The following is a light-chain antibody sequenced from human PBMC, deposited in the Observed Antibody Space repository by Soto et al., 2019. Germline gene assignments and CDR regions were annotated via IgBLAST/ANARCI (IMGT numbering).Light chain of an antibody. Sequence: DIQMTQSPSSLSASVGDRVTITCRASQNIGGWLAWFQQKPGKAPKLLIQKASTLESGVPSRFSGGGSGTEFTLTISSLQPDDFATYYCQQYAGSSVTFGQGTSLEI. CDR1: QNIGGW. V-gene: IGKV1-5*03. J-gene: IGKJ2*01. CDR2: KAS. CDR3: QQYAGSSVT.